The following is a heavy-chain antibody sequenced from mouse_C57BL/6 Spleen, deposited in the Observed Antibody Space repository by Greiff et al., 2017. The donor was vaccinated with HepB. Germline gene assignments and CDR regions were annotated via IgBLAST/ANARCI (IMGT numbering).Heavy chain of an antibody. CDR2: IYPRSGNT. Sequence: VQLQESGAELARPGASVKLSCKASGYTFTSYGISWVKQRTGQGLEWIGEIYPRSGNTYYNEKFKGKATLTADKSSSTAYMELRSLTSEDSAVYFCARSYLLHSSSLYFDVWGTGTTVTVSS. D-gene: IGHD1-1*01. V-gene: IGHV1-81*01. J-gene: IGHJ1*03. CDR3: ARSYLLHSSSLYFDV. CDR1: GYTFTSYG.